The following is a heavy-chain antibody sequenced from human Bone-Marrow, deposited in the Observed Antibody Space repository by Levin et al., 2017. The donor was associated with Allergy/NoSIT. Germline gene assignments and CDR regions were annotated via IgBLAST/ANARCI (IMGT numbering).Heavy chain of an antibody. CDR1: GFTFTRPG. V-gene: IGHV3-30*03. Sequence: PGGSLRLSCAASGFTFTRPGVHWVRQAPGKGLEWVAGTFQDGSKKYNGDSVRGRFTISRDNSKPTLDLQINSLRPEDTAIYYRPSEGHDGSGFLSSFAMDVWGQGTTVTVTS. CDR2: TFQDGSKK. D-gene: IGHD3-22*01. J-gene: IGHJ6*02. CDR3: PSEGHDGSGFLSSFAMDV.